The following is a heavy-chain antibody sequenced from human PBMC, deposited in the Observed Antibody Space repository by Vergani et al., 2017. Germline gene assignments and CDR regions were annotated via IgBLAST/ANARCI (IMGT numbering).Heavy chain of an antibody. CDR2: TWYDGKNK. Sequence: VQLVESGGGVVQPGRSLRLSCAASGFTFNQYGMHWVRQAPGKGLEGVAVTWYDGKNKKYADSVKGRFTISRDNSKSTMYLQINSLRDEDTGVYYCARNWRLFLNRFDPWAREPWSPSPQ. CDR1: GFTFNQYG. J-gene: IGHJ5*02. V-gene: IGHV3-33*01. CDR3: ARNWRLFLNRFDP. D-gene: IGHD3-3*01.